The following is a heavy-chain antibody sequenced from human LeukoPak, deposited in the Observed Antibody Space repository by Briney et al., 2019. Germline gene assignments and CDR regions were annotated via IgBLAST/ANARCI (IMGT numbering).Heavy chain of an antibody. D-gene: IGHD5-18*01. Sequence: GRSLRLSCAASGFTFSSYWMHWVRHAPGKGLVWVSRINSDGSSTSYADSVKGRLTISRDNAKNTLYLQMNSLRAEDTAVYYCARDSATAMVPDDWGQGTLVTVSS. CDR1: GFTFSSYW. CDR2: INSDGSST. CDR3: ARDSATAMVPDD. V-gene: IGHV3-74*01. J-gene: IGHJ4*02.